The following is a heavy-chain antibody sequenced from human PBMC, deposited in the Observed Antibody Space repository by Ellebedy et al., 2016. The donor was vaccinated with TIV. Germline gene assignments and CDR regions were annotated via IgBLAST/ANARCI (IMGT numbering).Heavy chain of an antibody. D-gene: IGHD3-22*01. CDR1: GGFISSYY. J-gene: IGHJ4*02. V-gene: IGHV4-59*08. CDR2: IYYSGNT. CDR3: ARTSYYDSSGYPLFDY. Sequence: MPSETLSLTCTVTGGFISSYYWSWIRQPPGKGLEWIGYIYYSGNTNYNPSLKSRVTMSVDTSKNQFSLKLSSVTAADTAVFYCARTSYYDSSGYPLFDYWGQGTLVTVSS.